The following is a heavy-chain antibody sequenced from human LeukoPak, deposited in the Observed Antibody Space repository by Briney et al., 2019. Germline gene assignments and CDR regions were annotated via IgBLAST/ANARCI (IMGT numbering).Heavy chain of an antibody. CDR1: VDTFTYYY. CDR2: INPNSGAT. CDR3: ATASGRFSPIDY. J-gene: IGHJ4*02. D-gene: IGHD3-10*01. Sequence: GASVNVSCKASVDTFTYYYIHWVRQAPGQGLEWMGWINPNSGATNYAQKFQGRVTMTRDTSISTAYMELSTLRSDDTAVYYCATASGRFSPIDYWGQGALVTVSS. V-gene: IGHV1-2*02.